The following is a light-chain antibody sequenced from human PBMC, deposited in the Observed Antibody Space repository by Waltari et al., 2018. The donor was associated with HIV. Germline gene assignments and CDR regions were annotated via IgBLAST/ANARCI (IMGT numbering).Light chain of an antibody. J-gene: IGKJ3*01. CDR1: QIITSGY. Sequence: EIVLTPSPGTLSLSPGERAALSCRASQIITSGYLAWYKQKPGQAPRLLIYGASSRATGIPDRFSGSGSGTDFTLTISRLEPEDFAVYYCQQYGTSLITFGPGTTVDIK. CDR3: QQYGTSLIT. V-gene: IGKV3-20*01. CDR2: GAS.